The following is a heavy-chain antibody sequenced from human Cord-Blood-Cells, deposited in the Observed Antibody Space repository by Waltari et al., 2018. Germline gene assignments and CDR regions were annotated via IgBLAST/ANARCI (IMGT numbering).Heavy chain of an antibody. CDR1: GGSISSSSYY. CDR3: ARLTYDSSGYFIDY. CDR2: IYYSGST. D-gene: IGHD3-22*01. J-gene: IGHJ4*02. V-gene: IGHV4-39*01. Sequence: VSGGSISSSSYYWGWIRQPPGKGLEWIGSIYYSGSTYYNPSLKSRVTISVDTSKNQFSLKLSSVTAADTAVYYCARLTYDSSGYFIDYWGQGTLVTVSS.